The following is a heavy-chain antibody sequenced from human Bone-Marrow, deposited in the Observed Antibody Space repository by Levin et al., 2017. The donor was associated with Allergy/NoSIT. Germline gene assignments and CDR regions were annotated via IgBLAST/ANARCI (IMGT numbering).Heavy chain of an antibody. Sequence: MSSETLSLTCTVSGDSISSFFWSWIRQPPGKGLQWIGYMSFSGSTNFNPSLKSRVTISVDTSKNQFSLRLNSVTAADTAVYYCARATRSSLIYYFDYWGQGTQVTVSS. CDR2: MSFSGST. CDR3: ARATRSSLIYYFDY. V-gene: IGHV4-59*01. J-gene: IGHJ4*02. D-gene: IGHD5-12*01. CDR1: GDSISSFF.